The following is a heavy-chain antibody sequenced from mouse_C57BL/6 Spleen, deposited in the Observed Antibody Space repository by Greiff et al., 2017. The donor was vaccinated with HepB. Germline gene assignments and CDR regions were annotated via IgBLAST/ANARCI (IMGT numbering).Heavy chain of an antibody. CDR3: ARDTLYSKDYFDY. CDR2: ISDGGNYT. D-gene: IGHD2-5*01. Sequence: DVKLVESGGGLVKPGGSLKLSCAASGFTFSSSALSLVRQTPEKRLEWVATISDGGNYTYYPDNVKGRFTISRDNAKNNLYLQMSHLKSEDTAMYYCARDTLYSKDYFDYWGQGTTLTVSS. CDR1: GFTFSSSA. V-gene: IGHV5-4*01. J-gene: IGHJ2*01.